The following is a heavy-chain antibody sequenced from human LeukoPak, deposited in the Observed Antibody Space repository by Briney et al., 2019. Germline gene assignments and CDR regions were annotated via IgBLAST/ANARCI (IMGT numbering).Heavy chain of an antibody. Sequence: GASVKVSCKASGYTFTGYYMHWVRQAPGQGLEWMGRINPNSGGTNYAQKFQGRVTITRDTSMSTAYMELSRLRSDDTAVYYCARAKEYSRSWYVWFDPWGQGTLVTVSS. D-gene: IGHD6-13*01. J-gene: IGHJ5*02. CDR1: GYTFTGYY. CDR2: INPNSGGT. CDR3: ARAKEYSRSWYVWFDP. V-gene: IGHV1-2*06.